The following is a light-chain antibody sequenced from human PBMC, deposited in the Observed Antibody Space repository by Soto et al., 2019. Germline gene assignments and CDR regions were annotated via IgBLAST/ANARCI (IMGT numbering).Light chain of an antibody. CDR2: VAS. CDR3: HQCKSYHWT. V-gene: IGKV1-5*03. Sequence: DIQMTQSPSALSASVGDRVTITCRASQILGRWLAWYQQKAGKAPKRLIYVASTIESGVPSRFRGSGAGTEFTLTISSLQPDDFATDYSHQCKSYHWTFGQGTKVDI. CDR1: QILGRW. J-gene: IGKJ1*01.